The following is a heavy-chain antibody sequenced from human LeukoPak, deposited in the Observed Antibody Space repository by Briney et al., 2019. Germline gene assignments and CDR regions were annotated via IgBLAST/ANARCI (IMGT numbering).Heavy chain of an antibody. Sequence: PGESLKISRKGFGYNFSNYWIGWVRQMPGKGLEWMGIIHPGDSSTRYSPSLQGQVTILSDKSINTAYLQWSSLKASDTAMYYCARRQCSGGSCYYFDSWGQGTLVTVSS. CDR2: IHPGDSST. CDR1: GYNFSNYW. V-gene: IGHV5-51*01. D-gene: IGHD2-15*01. J-gene: IGHJ4*02. CDR3: ARRQCSGGSCYYFDS.